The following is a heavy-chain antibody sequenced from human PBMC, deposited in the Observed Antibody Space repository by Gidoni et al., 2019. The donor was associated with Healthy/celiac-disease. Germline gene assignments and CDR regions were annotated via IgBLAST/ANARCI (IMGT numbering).Heavy chain of an antibody. D-gene: IGHD4-17*01. CDR2: FDPEDGET. V-gene: IGHV1-24*01. Sequence: QVQLVQSGAEVKKPGASVKVSCKVSGYTLTELSMHWVRQAPGKGLEWMGGFDPEDGETIYAQKFQGRVTMTEDTSTDTAYMELSSLRSEDTAVYYCATEATVTTSGKYYYYGMDVWGQGTTVTVSS. CDR1: GYTLTELS. J-gene: IGHJ6*02. CDR3: ATEATVTTSGKYYYYGMDV.